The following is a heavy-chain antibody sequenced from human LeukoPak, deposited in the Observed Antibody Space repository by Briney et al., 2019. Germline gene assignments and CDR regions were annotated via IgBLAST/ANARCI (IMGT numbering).Heavy chain of an antibody. CDR1: GFNFDDFN. D-gene: IGHD1-26*01. Sequence: SGGSLRLSCAASGFNFDDFNMHWLRQTPGKGLEWVSLISWDGFTTYYADSIKGRFTISRDNLKKFLFLQMNSLRTEDTALYYCAKVLGGYASSSTMHFDSWGQGTLVTVSS. V-gene: IGHV3-43*01. CDR2: ISWDGFTT. CDR3: AKVLGGYASSSTMHFDS. J-gene: IGHJ4*02.